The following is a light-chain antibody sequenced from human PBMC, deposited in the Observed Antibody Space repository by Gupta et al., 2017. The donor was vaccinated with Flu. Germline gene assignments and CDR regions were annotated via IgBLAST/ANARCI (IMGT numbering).Light chain of an antibody. Sequence: DIQMTQSPSFLSASVGDRVAITCRASQTVGRKLNWYQQKPGKAPELLIFDASSLQSGVPSRFSGSGSGTDFTLTIYSLQPDDSGTYYCQQSYSYPFLTFGPGTKVDLK. CDR3: QQSYSYPFLT. J-gene: IGKJ3*01. CDR2: DAS. V-gene: IGKV1-39*01. CDR1: QTVGRK.